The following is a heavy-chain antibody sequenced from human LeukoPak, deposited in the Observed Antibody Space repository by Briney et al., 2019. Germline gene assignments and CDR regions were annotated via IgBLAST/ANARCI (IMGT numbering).Heavy chain of an antibody. J-gene: IGHJ3*02. CDR2: IYYSGGT. V-gene: IGHV4-30-4*01. CDR3: ARARSGSPGDAFDI. CDR1: GGSISSGDYY. D-gene: IGHD1-26*01. Sequence: SETLSLTCTVSGGSISSGDYYWSWIRQPPGKGLEWIGYIYYSGGTYYNPSLKSRVTISVDKSKNQFSLKLSSVTAADTAVYYCARARSGSPGDAFDIWGQGTMVTVSS.